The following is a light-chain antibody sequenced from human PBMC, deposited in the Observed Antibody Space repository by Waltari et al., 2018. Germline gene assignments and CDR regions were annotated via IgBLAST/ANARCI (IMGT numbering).Light chain of an antibody. V-gene: IGKV5-2*01. CDR1: EDIDAD. CDR2: EAT. CDR3: LQHDSFPYT. Sequence: ETTLTQSPTFMSATPGDTVSISCKASEDIDADNNWYQQKPGEAPVVIIQEATTLVPGIPRRFSGSGYGTDFTLTINNIESEDAAYYFCLQHDSFPYTFGQGTKLEIK. J-gene: IGKJ2*01.